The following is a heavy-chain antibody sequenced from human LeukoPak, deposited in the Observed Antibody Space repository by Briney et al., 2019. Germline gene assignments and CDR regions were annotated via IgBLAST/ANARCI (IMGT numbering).Heavy chain of an antibody. D-gene: IGHD3-10*01. CDR3: ARWGRGLLWFGELQDY. CDR1: GYTFTNFA. CDR2: INAGNGNT. V-gene: IGHV1-3*01. Sequence: ATVKVCCKASGYTFTNFAMHWVRQAPGQRLEWMGWINAGNGNTKYSQKFQGRVTTTRDTSASTAYMELSSLRSEDTAVYYCARWGRGLLWFGELQDYWGQGTLVTVSS. J-gene: IGHJ4*02.